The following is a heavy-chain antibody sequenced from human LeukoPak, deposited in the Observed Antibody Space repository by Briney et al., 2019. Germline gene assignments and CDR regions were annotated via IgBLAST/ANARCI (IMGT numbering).Heavy chain of an antibody. Sequence: PGGSLRLSCAASGFTFSGSAMHWVRQASGKGLEWVGRIRSKANSYATAYAASVKGRFTISRDDSKNTAYLQMNSLKTEDTAVYYCTRPIWEGAYDFDYWGQGTLVTVSS. CDR1: GFTFSGSA. CDR3: TRPIWEGAYDFDY. V-gene: IGHV3-73*01. D-gene: IGHD1-26*01. CDR2: IRSKANSYAT. J-gene: IGHJ4*02.